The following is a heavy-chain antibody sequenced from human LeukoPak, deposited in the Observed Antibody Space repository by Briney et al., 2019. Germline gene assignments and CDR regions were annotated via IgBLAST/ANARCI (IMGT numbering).Heavy chain of an antibody. V-gene: IGHV3-13*01. J-gene: IGHJ6*02. Sequence: PGGSLRLSCAASGFTFSRYDMHWVRQATGKGLEWVSAIGTAGDTYYPGSVKGRFTISRENAKNSLYLQMNSLRAGDTAVYYCARFRYYYGMDVWGQGTTVTVSS. CDR2: IGTAGDT. CDR3: ARFRYYYGMDV. CDR1: GFTFSRYD.